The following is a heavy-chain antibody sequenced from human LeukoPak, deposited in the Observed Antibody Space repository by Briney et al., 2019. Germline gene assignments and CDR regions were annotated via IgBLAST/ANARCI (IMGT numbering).Heavy chain of an antibody. J-gene: IGHJ3*02. CDR1: GYTFTSYY. Sequence: EASVNVSCKASGYTFTSYYIHLVRQAPGQGFEWMAIINPSDGSTTNSQKFQGRVTMTRDTSTSTVYMELSGLRSEDTALYYCARIRDGYNDAYDIWGQGTMVTVSS. CDR2: INPSDGST. D-gene: IGHD5-24*01. V-gene: IGHV1-46*01. CDR3: ARIRDGYNDAYDI.